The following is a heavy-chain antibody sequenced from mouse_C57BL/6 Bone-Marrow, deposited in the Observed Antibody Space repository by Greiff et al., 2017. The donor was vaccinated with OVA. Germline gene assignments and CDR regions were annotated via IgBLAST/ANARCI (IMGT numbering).Heavy chain of an antibody. Sequence: VKLVESGPGLVQPSQSLSITCTVSGFSLTSYGVHWVRQSPGKGLEWLGVIWSGGSTDYNAAFISRLSISKDNSKSQVFFKMNSLQADDTAIYYCARNDDYDETWFAYWGQGTLVTVSA. CDR2: IWSGGST. V-gene: IGHV2-2*01. J-gene: IGHJ3*01. CDR1: GFSLTSYG. D-gene: IGHD2-4*01. CDR3: ARNDDYDETWFAY.